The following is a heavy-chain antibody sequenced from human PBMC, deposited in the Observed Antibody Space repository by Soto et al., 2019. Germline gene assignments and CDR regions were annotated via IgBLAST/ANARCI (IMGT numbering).Heavy chain of an antibody. CDR2: FVPMFGSA. J-gene: IGHJ5*02. D-gene: IGHD3-9*01. CDR3: AREDDTTGHYSWFDP. Sequence: QVQLEQSGPELKIPGSSVKVSCTPSGTTFDSFTFSWVRQAPGQGLEWMGGFVPMFGSASIAQRFQGRVRITADASTGTGYMELSDLRSEDSAIYYCAREDDTTGHYSWFDPWGPGTLVPVSS. V-gene: IGHV1-69*01. CDR1: GTTFDSFT.